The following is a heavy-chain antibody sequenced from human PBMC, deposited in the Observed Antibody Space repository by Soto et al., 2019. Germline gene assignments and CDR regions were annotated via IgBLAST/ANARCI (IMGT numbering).Heavy chain of an antibody. Sequence: EVQLEETGGGLVQPGGSLRLSCAASGFTVNSNHMSWGRQAPGQGLEWVSLIYSAGRTHYADSVKGRFTVSRDNSENRLFLQMNNLRVGDTAVYYCARDYLGSGWPRIGFDVWGLGTMVTVSS. CDR3: ARDYLGSGWPRIGFDV. V-gene: IGHV3-53*02. CDR2: IYSAGRT. CDR1: GFTVNSNH. J-gene: IGHJ3*01. D-gene: IGHD6-19*01.